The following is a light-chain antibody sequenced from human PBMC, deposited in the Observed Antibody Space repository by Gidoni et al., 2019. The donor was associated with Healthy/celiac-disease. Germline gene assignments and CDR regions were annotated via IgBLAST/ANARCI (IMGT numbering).Light chain of an antibody. V-gene: IGKV1-5*03. CDR1: QSISSW. J-gene: IGKJ5*01. CDR3: QQYNSYSPLT. CDR2: KAS. Sequence: DIQMTQSPSTLSASVGDSVTITCRASQSISSWLAWYQQKPGKAPKLLIYKASSLESGVSSRFSGSGSGTEFTLTISSLQPDDFATYYCQQYNSYSPLTFGQGTRLEIK.